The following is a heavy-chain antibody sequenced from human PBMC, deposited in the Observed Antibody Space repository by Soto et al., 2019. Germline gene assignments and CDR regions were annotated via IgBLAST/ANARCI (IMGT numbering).Heavy chain of an antibody. CDR1: GYSFVHYW. D-gene: IGHD6-6*01. Sequence: PGESLKISCKGFGYSFVHYWIGCERQTPGTGLEWMGLIYPSDSDVRYSPSFQGQVTISADKSINTAYLQWSGLKASDTAIYYCARPRDYSTSLSFLYWGQGTQVTVSS. J-gene: IGHJ4*02. CDR3: ARPRDYSTSLSFLY. CDR2: IYPSDSDV. V-gene: IGHV5-51*01.